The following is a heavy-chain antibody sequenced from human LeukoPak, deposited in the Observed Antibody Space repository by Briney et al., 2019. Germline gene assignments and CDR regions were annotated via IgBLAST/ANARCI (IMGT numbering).Heavy chain of an antibody. CDR3: ARSGPDTAAFDI. J-gene: IGHJ3*02. V-gene: IGHV1-46*01. D-gene: IGHD5-18*01. CDR2: INPSGGST. Sequence: ASVKVSCKASGYTFTSYYMHWVRQAPGQGLGWMGIINPSGGSTSYAQKLQGRVTMTTDTSTSTAYMELRSLRSDDTAVYYCARSGPDTAAFDIWGQGTMVTVSS. CDR1: GYTFTSYY.